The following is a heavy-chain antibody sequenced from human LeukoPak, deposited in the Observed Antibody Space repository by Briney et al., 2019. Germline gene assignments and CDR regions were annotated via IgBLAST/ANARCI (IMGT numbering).Heavy chain of an antibody. V-gene: IGHV1-69*05. CDR3: ARLGGSYHYYYYMDV. CDR2: IIPIFGTA. Sequence: SVKVSCKASGGTFSSYAISWVRQAPGQGLEWMGRIIPIFGTANYAQKFQGRITITTDESTSTAYTELSSLRSEDTAVYYCARLGGSYHYYYYMDVWGKGTTVTVSS. CDR1: GGTFSSYA. D-gene: IGHD1-26*01. J-gene: IGHJ6*03.